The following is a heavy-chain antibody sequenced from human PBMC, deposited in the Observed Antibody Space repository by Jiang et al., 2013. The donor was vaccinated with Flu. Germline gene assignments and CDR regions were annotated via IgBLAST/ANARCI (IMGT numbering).Heavy chain of an antibody. V-gene: IGHV3-66*04. Sequence: RLSCAASGFTVSSNYMSWVRQAPGKGLEWVSVIYSGGSTYYADSVKGRFTISRDNSKNTLYLQMNSLRAEDTAVYYCARQGDSSGYYPDDYWGQGTLVTVSS. CDR2: IYSGGST. D-gene: IGHD3-22*01. CDR3: ARQGDSSGYYPDDY. J-gene: IGHJ4*02. CDR1: GFTVSSNY.